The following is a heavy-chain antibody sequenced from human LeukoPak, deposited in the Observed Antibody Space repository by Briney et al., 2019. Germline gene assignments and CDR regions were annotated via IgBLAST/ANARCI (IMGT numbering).Heavy chain of an antibody. CDR3: AKVIVAYSSSWYSDY. J-gene: IGHJ4*02. CDR2: ISGSGGST. CDR1: GFTFSSYA. Sequence: GGSLRLSCAASGFTFSSYAMSWVRQAPGKGLEWVSAISGSGGSTYYADSVKGRFTISRDNSKNTLYLQMNSLRAEDTAVYYCAKVIVAYSSSWYSDYWGQGTLVTVSS. V-gene: IGHV3-23*01. D-gene: IGHD6-13*01.